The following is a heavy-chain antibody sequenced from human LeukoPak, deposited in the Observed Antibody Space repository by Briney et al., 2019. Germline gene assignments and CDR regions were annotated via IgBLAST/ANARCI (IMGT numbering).Heavy chain of an antibody. V-gene: IGHV3-23*01. Sequence: GGSLRLSCLASGFTFSSYAMTWVRQAPGEGLEWVSAISGGGTYTYHADSVKGRFTVSRDNSRNSLYLQMNGLRAEDTAVYYCAKNFADGLAFYDYWGQGNLVTVSS. J-gene: IGHJ4*02. CDR2: ISGGGTYT. CDR1: GFTFSSYA. CDR3: AKNFADGLAFYDY. D-gene: IGHD3-16*01.